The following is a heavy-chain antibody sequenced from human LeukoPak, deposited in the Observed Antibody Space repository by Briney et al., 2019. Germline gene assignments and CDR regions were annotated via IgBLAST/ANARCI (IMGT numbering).Heavy chain of an antibody. CDR3: ATTGSGSYYDY. CDR1: GFSSSSSW. D-gene: IGHD1-26*01. J-gene: IGHJ4*02. V-gene: IGHV3-74*01. CDR2: INDDETST. Sequence: GGSLRLSCAASGFSSSSSWMHWVRQVPGQGLEWVSRINDDETSTTYAESVKGRFTISRDNAKNTLFLQMNSLRAEDTAVYYCATTGSGSYYDYWGQGTLVTVSS.